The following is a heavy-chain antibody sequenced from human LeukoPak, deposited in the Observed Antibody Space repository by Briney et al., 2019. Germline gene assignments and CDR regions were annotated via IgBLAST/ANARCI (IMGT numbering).Heavy chain of an antibody. V-gene: IGHV1-46*01. CDR3: ARSGAPRNNFGDYRGDY. D-gene: IGHD4-17*01. Sequence: AASVKVSCKASGYTFTSYYMHWVRQAPGQGLEWMGIISPSGGSTTYAQKFQGRVTMTRDTSTSTVYMELSSLRSEDTAVYYCARSGAPRNNFGDYRGDYWGQGTLVTVSS. CDR1: GYTFTSYY. J-gene: IGHJ4*02. CDR2: ISPSGGST.